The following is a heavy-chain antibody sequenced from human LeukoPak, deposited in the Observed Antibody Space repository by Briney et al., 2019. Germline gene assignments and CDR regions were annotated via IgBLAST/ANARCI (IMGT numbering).Heavy chain of an antibody. CDR2: IHHNGDIT. CDR1: GFTLTWHV. CDR3: VRDKSGTYSFDY. Sequence: PGGSLRFSCSASGFTLTWHVMHWVRQAPGKALEYVSFIHHNGDITSYADSVGGRFTVSRDNSKNTLFLELSSLRTDDTAVYYCVRDKSGTYSFDYWGQGTLVTVSS. V-gene: IGHV3-64D*06. J-gene: IGHJ4*02. D-gene: IGHD1-26*01.